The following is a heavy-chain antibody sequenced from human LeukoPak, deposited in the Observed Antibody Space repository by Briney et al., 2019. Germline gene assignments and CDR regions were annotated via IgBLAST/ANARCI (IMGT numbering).Heavy chain of an antibody. CDR3: ARHVVAVGFDY. Sequence: PGGSLRLSCAASGVTFSSYSRNWVRQAPAKGLEWVSSITSSSSYIYYADSVKGRFTISRDNAKNSLYLQMNSLRAEDTAVYYCARHVVAVGFDYWGQGTLVTVSS. D-gene: IGHD3-22*01. J-gene: IGHJ4*02. V-gene: IGHV3-21*01. CDR1: GVTFSSYS. CDR2: ITSSSSYI.